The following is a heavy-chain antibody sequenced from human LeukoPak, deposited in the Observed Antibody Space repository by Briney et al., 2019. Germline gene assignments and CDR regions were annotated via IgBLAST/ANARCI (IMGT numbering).Heavy chain of an antibody. CDR1: GYTFTSYG. D-gene: IGHD3-22*01. J-gene: IGHJ4*02. Sequence: ASVKVSCKASGYTFTSYGISWVRQAPGQGLEWMGWISAYNGITNYAQKLQGRVTMTTDTSTSTAYMELRSLRSDDTAVYYCARDGNYYDSSGYNGVDYWGQGTLVTVSS. CDR2: ISAYNGIT. CDR3: ARDGNYYDSSGYNGVDY. V-gene: IGHV1-18*01.